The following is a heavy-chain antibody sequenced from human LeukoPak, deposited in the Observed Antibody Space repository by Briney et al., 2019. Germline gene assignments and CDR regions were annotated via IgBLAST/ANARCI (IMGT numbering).Heavy chain of an antibody. CDR2: IYPGDSVT. CDR3: ARPSNVWSGYFPLDY. D-gene: IGHD3-3*01. V-gene: IGHV5-51*01. J-gene: IGHJ4*02. CDR1: GYTFTSYW. Sequence: RGESLKISCKGPGYTFTSYWIGWVRQMPGKGLEWMGFIYPGDSVTRYSPSFQGQVTISVDKSINTAYLQWSSLKASDTAMYYCARPSNVWSGYFPLDYWGQGTLVTVSS.